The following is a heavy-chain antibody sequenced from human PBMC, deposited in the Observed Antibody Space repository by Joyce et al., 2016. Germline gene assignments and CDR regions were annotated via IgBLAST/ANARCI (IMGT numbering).Heavy chain of an antibody. J-gene: IGHJ4*02. CDR1: GYTFDNYW. CDR2: IVPGDSDT. CDR3: ARLHDFGDFGYFDY. V-gene: IGHV5-51*01. D-gene: IGHD4-17*01. Sequence: EVQLVQSGADVKKPGESLKISCKVSGYTFDNYWIGWVREMPGKGLEWMGVIVPGDSDTRHNPSFQGQVTFSVDKSISTAYMHWSSLKASDTAVYYCARLHDFGDFGYFDYWGQGTLVTVSS.